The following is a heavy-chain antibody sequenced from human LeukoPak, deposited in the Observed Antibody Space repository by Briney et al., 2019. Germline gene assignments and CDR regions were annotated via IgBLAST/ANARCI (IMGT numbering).Heavy chain of an antibody. CDR2: INPHSRAT. V-gene: IGHV1-2*02. J-gene: IGHJ5*02. Sequence: ASVTLSCKAYGNGFSGFYVNWIGQAPGRGLEWLGWINPHSRATQYAQRCRGRVTMEASISTGYTELNSLTSDDTAVYSCVTPRLPHTRDPWGQGTLVTVSS. CDR1: GNGFSGFY. CDR3: VTPRLPHTRDP. D-gene: IGHD1-14*01.